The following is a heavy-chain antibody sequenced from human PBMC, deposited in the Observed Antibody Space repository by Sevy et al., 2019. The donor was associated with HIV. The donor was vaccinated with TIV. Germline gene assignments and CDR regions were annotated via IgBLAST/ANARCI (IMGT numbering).Heavy chain of an antibody. J-gene: IGHJ6*02. CDR1: GFTFGDYA. D-gene: IGHD3-10*01. CDR3: TRATGITMVRGVEYGMDV. Sequence: GGSLRLSCTASGFTFGDYAMSWFRQAPGKGLEWVGFIRSKAYGGTTEYAASVKGRFTISRDDPKSIAYLQMNSLKTEDTAVYYCTRATGITMVRGVEYGMDVWGQGTTVTVSS. V-gene: IGHV3-49*03. CDR2: IRSKAYGGTT.